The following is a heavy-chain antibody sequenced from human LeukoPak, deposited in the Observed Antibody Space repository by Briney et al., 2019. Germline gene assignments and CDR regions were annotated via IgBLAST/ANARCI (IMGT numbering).Heavy chain of an antibody. V-gene: IGHV1-69*05. CDR1: GPTFSSYA. Sequence: ASVNVSCTASGPTFSSYAISWVRQAADQGLEWLGGILPFFGTANYAQKFQGRATITTDESTSTAYMELSSLRSEDTAVNYCPRAARSWFDPWGQGTLVNVSS. CDR2: ILPFFGTA. J-gene: IGHJ5*02. D-gene: IGHD6-6*01. CDR3: PRAARSWFDP.